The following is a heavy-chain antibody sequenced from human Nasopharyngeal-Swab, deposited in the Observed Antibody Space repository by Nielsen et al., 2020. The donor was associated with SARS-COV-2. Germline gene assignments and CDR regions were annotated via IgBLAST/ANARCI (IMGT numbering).Heavy chain of an antibody. CDR2: ISYSGST. D-gene: IGHD5-18*01. J-gene: IGHJ4*02. CDR1: GGSISSYY. CDR3: ARDDTAMATGFDY. V-gene: IGHV4-59*01. Sequence: GSLRLSCTVSGGSISSYYWSWIRQPPGKGLEWIGYISYSGSTNYNPSLKSRVTISVDTSKNQFSLRLSSVTAADAAVYYCARDDTAMATGFDYWGQGVLVTVSS.